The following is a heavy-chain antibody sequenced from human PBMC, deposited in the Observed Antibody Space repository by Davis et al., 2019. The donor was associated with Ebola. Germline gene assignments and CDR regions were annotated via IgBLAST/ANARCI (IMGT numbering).Heavy chain of an antibody. CDR1: GFTFSSNS. J-gene: IGHJ4*02. CDR3: VRTTYGAPEY. V-gene: IGHV3-21*01. D-gene: IGHD4-17*01. CDR2: ITSDSGRT. Sequence: GESLKISCAATGFTFSSNSMNWVRQAPGKGLEWVSSITSDSGRTSYAESVKGRFTISRDNAKNSLYLQMNSLRAEDTAVYYCVRTTYGAPEYWGQGTLVTVSS.